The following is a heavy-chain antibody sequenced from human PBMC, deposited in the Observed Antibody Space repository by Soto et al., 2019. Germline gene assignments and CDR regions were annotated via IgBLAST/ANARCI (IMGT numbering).Heavy chain of an antibody. V-gene: IGHV3-49*03. J-gene: IGHJ4*02. CDR1: GFTFGDYA. CDR3: TRLHYDILTVYDY. Sequence: PGGSLRLSCTASGFTFGDYAMRWFRQAPGKGLEWVGFIRSKAYGGTTEYAASVKGRFTISRDDSKNIAYLQMNSLKTEDTAVYYCTRLHYDILTVYDYWGQGTLVTVSS. D-gene: IGHD3-9*01. CDR2: IRSKAYGGTT.